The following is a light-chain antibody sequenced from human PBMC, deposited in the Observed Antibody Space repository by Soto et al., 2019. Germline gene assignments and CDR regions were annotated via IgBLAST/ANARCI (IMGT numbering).Light chain of an antibody. V-gene: IGKV3-11*01. CDR2: DAY. Sequence: EIVLTQSPATLSLSPGERATLSCRASESISTYLAWYQQKPGQAPRLLIYDAYNRATGIPPRFSGSGSGTDFTLTISSLEPEDFAVYYCQQRTNWPPITFGQGTRLEI. J-gene: IGKJ5*01. CDR3: QQRTNWPPIT. CDR1: ESISTY.